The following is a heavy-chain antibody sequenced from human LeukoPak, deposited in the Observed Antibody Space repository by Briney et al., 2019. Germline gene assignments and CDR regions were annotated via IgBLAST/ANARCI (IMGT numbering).Heavy chain of an antibody. CDR2: ISYDGSNK. Sequence: GRSLRLSCAASGFTFSGYAMHWVRQAPGKGLEWVAVISYDGSNKYYADSVKGRFTISRDNSKNTLYLQMNSLRAEDTAVYYCARLCHCYTFDYWGQGTLVTVSS. J-gene: IGHJ4*02. CDR1: GFTFSGYA. CDR3: ARLCHCYTFDY. D-gene: IGHD2-2*02. V-gene: IGHV3-30-3*01.